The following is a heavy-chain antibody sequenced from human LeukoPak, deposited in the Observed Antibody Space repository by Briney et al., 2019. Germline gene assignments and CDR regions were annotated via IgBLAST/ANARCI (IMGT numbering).Heavy chain of an antibody. D-gene: IGHD5-18*01. CDR3: AGDSYGYGTDY. CDR1: GGSFSGYY. CDR2: INHSGST. V-gene: IGHV4-34*01. J-gene: IGHJ4*02. Sequence: PSETLSLTCAVYGGSFSGYYWSWIRQPPGKGLEWIGEINHSGSTNYNPSLKSRVTISVDTSKNQFSLKLSSVTAADTAVYYCAGDSYGYGTDYWGQGTLVTVSS.